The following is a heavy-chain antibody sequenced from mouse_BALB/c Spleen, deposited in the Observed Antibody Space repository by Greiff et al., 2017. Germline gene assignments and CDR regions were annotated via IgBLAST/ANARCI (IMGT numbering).Heavy chain of an antibody. CDR3: ARFGGTGTDAY. CDR2: INPSNGRT. D-gene: IGHD4-1*01. V-gene: IGHV1S81*02. CDR1: GYTFTSYW. Sequence: QVQLKQSGAELVKPGASVKLSCKASGYTFTSYWMHWVKQRPGQGLEWIGDINPSNGRTNYNEKFKSKATLTVDKSSSTAYMQLSSLTSEDSAVYDWARFGGTGTDAYWGQGTLVTVSA. J-gene: IGHJ3*01.